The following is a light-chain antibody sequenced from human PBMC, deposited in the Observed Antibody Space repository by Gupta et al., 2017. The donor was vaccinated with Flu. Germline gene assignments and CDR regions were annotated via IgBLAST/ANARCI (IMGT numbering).Light chain of an antibody. CDR2: SNN. Sequence: SSNLGSNTVNWYQQLPGTAPKLLIYSNNQRPSGVPDHFSGSKSGTSASLAISGLQSEDEADYYCATWDDSLNGRVFGGGTKLTVL. CDR3: ATWDDSLNGRV. CDR1: SSNLGSNT. J-gene: IGLJ3*02. V-gene: IGLV1-44*01.